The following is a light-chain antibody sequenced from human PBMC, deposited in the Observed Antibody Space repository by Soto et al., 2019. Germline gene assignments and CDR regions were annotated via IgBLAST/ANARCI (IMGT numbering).Light chain of an antibody. CDR2: EVN. V-gene: IGLV2-8*01. CDR3: ASYAGNGRYV. CDR1: SSDVGGYDY. Sequence: QSALTQPPSASGSPGQSVTISCTGVSSDVGGYDYVLWYQQSPGKAPKLIIFEVNKRPSGVPDRFSGSKSGNTASLTVSGLRAEDEAVYYCASYAGNGRYVFGPGSKVTGL. J-gene: IGLJ1*01.